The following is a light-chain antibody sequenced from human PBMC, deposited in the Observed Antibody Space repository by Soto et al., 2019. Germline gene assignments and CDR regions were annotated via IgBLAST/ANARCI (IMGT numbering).Light chain of an antibody. CDR2: GNS. CDR3: QSYDSSLSANYV. CDR1: SSNIGAGYD. V-gene: IGLV1-40*01. J-gene: IGLJ1*01. Sequence: QSVLPQPPSVSGAPGQGVTISCTGSSSNIGAGYDVLWYQQLPGTAPKLLIYGNSNRPSGVPDRFSGSKSGTSASLAITGLQAEDESDYYCQSYDSSLSANYVFGTGTKLTVL.